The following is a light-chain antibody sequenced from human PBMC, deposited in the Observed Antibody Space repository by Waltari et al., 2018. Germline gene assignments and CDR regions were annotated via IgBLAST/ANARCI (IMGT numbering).Light chain of an antibody. CDR3: ASRGASKV. CDR1: SSAVGAYTY. V-gene: IGLV2-8*01. J-gene: IGLJ2*01. Sequence: QSALTQPPSASGSPGQSVTISCTGTSSAVGAYTYVPWYQQHPGKAPKLLIYEVSKRASGAPDRFSGSKSGNTASLTVSGLQAEDEADYYCASRGASKVFGGGTKLTVL. CDR2: EVS.